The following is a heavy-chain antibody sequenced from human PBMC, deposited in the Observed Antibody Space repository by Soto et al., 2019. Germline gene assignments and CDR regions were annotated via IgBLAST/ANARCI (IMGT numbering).Heavy chain of an antibody. D-gene: IGHD1-26*01. CDR3: AKGGAIVAAGTRVYLYNAMDV. V-gene: IGHV1-2*02. Sequence: ASVKVSCKASGYTFTGYYVHWVRQAPGQGLEWMGWINPNSGDTYLAQRFQGRVTMNRDTSIGTAYMELRGLTSDDTAEYCCAKGGAIVAAGTRVYLYNAMDVWDQGTTVTVSS. J-gene: IGHJ6*02. CDR1: GYTFTGYY. CDR2: INPNSGDT.